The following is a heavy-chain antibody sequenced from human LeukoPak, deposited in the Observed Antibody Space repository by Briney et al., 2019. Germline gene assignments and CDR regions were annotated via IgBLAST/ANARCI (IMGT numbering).Heavy chain of an antibody. CDR2: IYTSGST. CDR3: ARGFRYSSSGAEYFQH. D-gene: IGHD6-6*01. CDR1: GGSISSGGYY. V-gene: IGHV4-61*02. Sequence: SETLSLTCTVSGGSISSGGYYWSWIRQPAGKGLEWIGRIYTSGSTNYNPSLKSRVTISVDTSKNQFSLKLSSVTAADTAVYYCARGFRYSSSGAEYFQHWGQGTLVTVSS. J-gene: IGHJ1*01.